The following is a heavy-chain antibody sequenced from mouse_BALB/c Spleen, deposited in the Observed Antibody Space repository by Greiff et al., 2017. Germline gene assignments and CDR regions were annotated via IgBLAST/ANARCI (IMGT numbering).Heavy chain of an antibody. J-gene: IGHJ3*01. CDR2: INPGSGGT. V-gene: IGHV1-54*01. CDR1: GYAFTNYL. Sequence: VQLQESGAELVRPGTSVKVSCKASGYAFTNYLIEWVKQRPGQGLEWIGVINPGSGGTNYNEKFKGKATLTADKSSSTAYMQLSSLTSDESAVYFCARSDGSSFAYWGQGTLVTVSA. D-gene: IGHD1-1*01. CDR3: ARSDGSSFAY.